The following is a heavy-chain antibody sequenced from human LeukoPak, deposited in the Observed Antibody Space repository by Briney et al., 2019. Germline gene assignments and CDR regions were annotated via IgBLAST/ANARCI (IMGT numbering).Heavy chain of an antibody. CDR2: IIPIFGTA. CDR1: GGTFSSYA. CDR3: ARDRYYDFWSGYYT. V-gene: IGHV1-69*13. D-gene: IGHD3-3*01. J-gene: IGHJ5*02. Sequence: SVKVSCKASGGTFSSYAISWVRQAPGQGLEWMGGIIPIFGTANYAQKFQGRVTITADESTSTAYMELSSLRSEDTAVYYCARDRYYDFWSGYYTWGQGTLVTVSS.